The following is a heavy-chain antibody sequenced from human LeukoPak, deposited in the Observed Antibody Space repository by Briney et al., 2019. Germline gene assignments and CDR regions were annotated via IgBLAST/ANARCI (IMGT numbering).Heavy chain of an antibody. CDR3: ARDLGYSYDHLIDY. J-gene: IGHJ4*02. CDR2: ISAYNGNT. V-gene: IGHV1-18*01. CDR1: GYTFSSYG. D-gene: IGHD5-18*01. Sequence: ASVKVSCKTSGYTFSSYGISWVRQAPGQGLEWMGWISAYNGNTNYAQKLQGRVTMTTDTSTSTAYMELRSLRSDDTAVYYCARDLGYSYDHLIDYWGQGTLVTVSS.